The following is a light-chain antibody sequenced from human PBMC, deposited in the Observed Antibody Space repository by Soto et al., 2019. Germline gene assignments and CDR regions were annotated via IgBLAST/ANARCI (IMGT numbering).Light chain of an antibody. CDR2: GAS. V-gene: IGKV3-15*01. J-gene: IGKJ1*01. CDR3: QQYGNCSPQT. Sequence: ILMTQSPATLSVSPGDRATISCRASQTVGNNLGWYQQKPGQAPRILIYGASTRATGIPARFSGSGSGTEFTLTISSLQSEDFAVYYCQQYGNCSPQTFGQGTKVEIK. CDR1: QTVGNN.